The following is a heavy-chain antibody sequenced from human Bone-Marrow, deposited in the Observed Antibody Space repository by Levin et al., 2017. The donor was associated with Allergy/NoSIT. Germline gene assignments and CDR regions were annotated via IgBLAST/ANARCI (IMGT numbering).Heavy chain of an antibody. D-gene: IGHD2-8*02. J-gene: IGHJ5*02. CDR2: IYPGDSNV. CDR3: ARIVGYCTGITCPLGGHWFDP. Sequence: PGGSLRLSCKASGYTFTNFRIAWVRQMPGRGLEWMGIIYPGDSNVTYSPSFQGQVIISADKSTSAAYLQWTTLKASDSAIYYCARIVGYCTGITCPLGGHWFDPWGQGTQVIVSS. CDR1: GYTFTNFR. V-gene: IGHV5-51*01.